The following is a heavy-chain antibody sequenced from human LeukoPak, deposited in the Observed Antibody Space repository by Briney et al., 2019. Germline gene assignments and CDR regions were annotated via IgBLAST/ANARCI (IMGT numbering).Heavy chain of an antibody. CDR1: GYTFTSYW. D-gene: IGHD3-22*01. CDR2: IHPGDSDT. V-gene: IGHV5-51*01. Sequence: GESLKISCKGSGYTFTSYWVGWVRQMSGKGLEWMGIIHPGDSDTRYSPSFQGQVTISVDKSISIAYLQWSSLKASDTAMYYCARLRDSSASYFDYWGQGTLVTVSS. J-gene: IGHJ4*02. CDR3: ARLRDSSASYFDY.